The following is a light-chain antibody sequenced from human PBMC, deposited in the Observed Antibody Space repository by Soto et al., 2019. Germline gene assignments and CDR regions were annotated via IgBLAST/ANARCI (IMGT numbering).Light chain of an antibody. V-gene: IGLV2-14*01. CDR1: SSDIGDYNY. CDR3: SSYTSTSSYV. CDR2: EVS. J-gene: IGLJ1*01. Sequence: QSVLTQPASVSGSPGQSITISCTGTSSDIGDYNYVSWYQQHPGKAPKLMIYEVSHRPSGISNRFSGSKSGNTASLTISGLQADDEADYYCSSYTSTSSYVFGTGTKLTVL.